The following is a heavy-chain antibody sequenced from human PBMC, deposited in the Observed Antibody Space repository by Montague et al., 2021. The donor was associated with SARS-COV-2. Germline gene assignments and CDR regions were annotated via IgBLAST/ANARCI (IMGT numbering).Heavy chain of an antibody. CDR1: GDSISNYY. J-gene: IGHJ6*02. D-gene: IGHD3-10*01. CDR3: AREDLLWFGESRGTDV. CDR2: IYYSGST. V-gene: IGHV4-59*13. Sequence: SETLSLTCTVSGDSISNYYWTWIRQSPGKGLEWIGYIYYSGSTNYNPSLKSRVTISLDTSKNQFSLKLSSVTAEDTAVYYCAREDLLWFGESRGTDVWGQGTTVTVSS.